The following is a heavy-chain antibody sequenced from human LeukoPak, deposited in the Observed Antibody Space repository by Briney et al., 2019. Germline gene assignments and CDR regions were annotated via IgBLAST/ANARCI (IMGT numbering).Heavy chain of an antibody. CDR1: GGSISSSSYY. CDR2: IYYSGST. V-gene: IGHV4-39*01. CDR3: ARHSRYCSSTSCPYNWFDP. D-gene: IGHD2-2*01. Sequence: PSETLSLTCTVSGGSISSSSYYWGWIRQPPGKGLEWIGSIYYSGSTYYNPSLKSRVTISVDTSKNQFSLKLSSVTAADTAVYYCARHSRYCSSTSCPYNWFDPWGQGTLVTVSS. J-gene: IGHJ5*02.